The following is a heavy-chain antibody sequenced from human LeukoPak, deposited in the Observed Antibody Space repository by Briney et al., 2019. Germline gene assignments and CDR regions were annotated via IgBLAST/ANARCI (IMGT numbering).Heavy chain of an antibody. Sequence: SETLSLTCTVSGGSISSYYWSWIRQPAGKGLEWIGRIYTSGSTNYNPSLKSRVTMSVDTSKNLFSLKLSSVTAADTAVYYCARGQYSSSWYGDAFDIWGQGTMVTVSS. V-gene: IGHV4-4*07. CDR1: GGSISSYY. CDR3: ARGQYSSSWYGDAFDI. J-gene: IGHJ3*02. D-gene: IGHD6-13*01. CDR2: IYTSGST.